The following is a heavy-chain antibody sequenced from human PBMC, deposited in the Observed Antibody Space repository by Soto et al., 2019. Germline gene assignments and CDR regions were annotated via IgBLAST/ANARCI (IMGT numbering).Heavy chain of an antibody. J-gene: IGHJ3*02. Sequence: QVPLVQSGAEVKKPGASVKVSCKASGYTFTSYGISWVRQAPEQGLEWMEWISVYNGNTNYAHKLQGRVTMTTDTPTSTVSMELRSLRSDDTAVYSCACRSPYYYYGRNAFDIWGQGTMVTVSS. CDR2: ISVYNGNT. V-gene: IGHV1-18*04. D-gene: IGHD3-10*01. CDR3: ACRSPYYYYGRNAFDI. CDR1: GYTFTSYG.